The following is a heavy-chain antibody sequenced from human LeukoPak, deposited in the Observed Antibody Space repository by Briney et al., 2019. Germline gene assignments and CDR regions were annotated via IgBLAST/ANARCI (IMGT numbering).Heavy chain of an antibody. J-gene: IGHJ4*02. CDR1: GFTFSSYG. Sequence: GSLRLSCAASGFTFSSYGMHWVRQAPGKGLEWVAVIWYDGSNKYYADSVKGRFTISRDNSKNTLYLQMNNLIAEDTAVYYCAKVLIPGYSSSWYHEWGQGTLVTVSS. CDR2: IWYDGSNK. V-gene: IGHV3-33*06. CDR3: AKVLIPGYSSSWYHE. D-gene: IGHD6-13*01.